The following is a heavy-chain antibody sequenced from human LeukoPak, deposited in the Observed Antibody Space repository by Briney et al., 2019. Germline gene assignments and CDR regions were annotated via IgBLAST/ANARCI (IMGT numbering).Heavy chain of an antibody. V-gene: IGHV3-48*01. CDR2: IGSATSNI. D-gene: IGHD1-26*01. CDR1: GFTFSTYG. CDR3: ARDVLLDY. J-gene: IGHJ4*02. Sequence: GGSLRLSCAASGFTFSTYGMNWVRQAPGKGLEWVSYIGSATSNIYYADSVKGRFTISRDNAKNSLYLQMNSLRAEDTAVYYCARDVLLDYWGQGTLVTVSS.